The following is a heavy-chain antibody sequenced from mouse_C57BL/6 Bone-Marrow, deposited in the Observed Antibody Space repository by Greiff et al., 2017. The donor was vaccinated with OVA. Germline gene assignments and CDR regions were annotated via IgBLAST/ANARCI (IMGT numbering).Heavy chain of an antibody. Sequence: QVQLQQSGAELVMPGASVKLSCKASGYTFTSYWMHWVKQRPGQGLEWIGEIDPSDSYTNYNQKFKGKSTLTVDKSSSTAYMQLSSLTSEDSAVYYCARRDYDYGFAYWGQGTLVTVSA. J-gene: IGHJ3*01. CDR2: IDPSDSYT. V-gene: IGHV1-69*01. CDR3: ARRDYDYGFAY. CDR1: GYTFTSYW. D-gene: IGHD2-4*01.